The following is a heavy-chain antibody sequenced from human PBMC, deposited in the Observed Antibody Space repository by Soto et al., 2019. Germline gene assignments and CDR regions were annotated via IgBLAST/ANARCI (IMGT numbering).Heavy chain of an antibody. Sequence: GASVKVSCKASGYTFTSYGISWVRQAPGQGLEWMGWISAYNGDTNYAQKLQGRVTTTTDTSTSTAYMELRSLRSDDTAVYYCARDIPYDSSGYLSDPWGQGTLVTVSS. CDR2: ISAYNGDT. CDR1: GYTFTSYG. J-gene: IGHJ5*02. V-gene: IGHV1-18*01. D-gene: IGHD3-22*01. CDR3: ARDIPYDSSGYLSDP.